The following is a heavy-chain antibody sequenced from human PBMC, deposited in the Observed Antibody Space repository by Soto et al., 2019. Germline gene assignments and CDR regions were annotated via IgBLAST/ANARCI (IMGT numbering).Heavy chain of an antibody. V-gene: IGHV4-59*01. Sequence: SETLPLTCTVSGGSISSYYWSWIRQPPGKGLEWIGYIYYSGSTNYNPSLKSRVTISVDTSKNQFSLKLSSVTAADTAVYYCARVTDDYGDYTFDYWGQGTLVTVSS. CDR1: GGSISSYY. J-gene: IGHJ4*02. D-gene: IGHD4-17*01. CDR2: IYYSGST. CDR3: ARVTDDYGDYTFDY.